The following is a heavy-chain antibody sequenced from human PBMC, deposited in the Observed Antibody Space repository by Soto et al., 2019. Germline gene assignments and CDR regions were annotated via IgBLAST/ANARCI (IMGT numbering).Heavy chain of an antibody. CDR1: GGSISGYY. J-gene: IGHJ6*02. Sequence: SETLSLTCTVSGGSISGYYWSWIRQPPGKGLEWIGYIYYSGSTNYNPSLKSRVTISVDTSKNQFSLKLSSVTAADTAVYYCARGYYDFWSGYYTPYYYGMDVWGQGTTVTVSS. D-gene: IGHD3-3*01. CDR2: IYYSGST. CDR3: ARGYYDFWSGYYTPYYYGMDV. V-gene: IGHV4-59*01.